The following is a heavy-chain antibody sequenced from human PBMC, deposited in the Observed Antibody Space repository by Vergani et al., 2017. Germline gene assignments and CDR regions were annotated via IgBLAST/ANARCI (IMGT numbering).Heavy chain of an antibody. D-gene: IGHD2-2*02. Sequence: HVEMVQSGAEAKKPGASVKVSCKASGYTFSSYGVTWVRQAPGQGLEWMGWISAYNGNTIYAQKFQGRVIMTTDTSTSTAYMELRSLKSDDTAVYYCARYDCSSTICYTDFGLDYWGQGTLVTVSS. J-gene: IGHJ4*02. CDR3: ARYDCSSTICYTDFGLDY. V-gene: IGHV1-18*01. CDR2: ISAYNGNT. CDR1: GYTFSSYG.